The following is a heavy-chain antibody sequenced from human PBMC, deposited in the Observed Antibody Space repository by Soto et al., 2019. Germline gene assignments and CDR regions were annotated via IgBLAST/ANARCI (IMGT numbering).Heavy chain of an antibody. J-gene: IGHJ4*02. CDR2: MIGDGTSW. V-gene: IGHV3-23*01. CDR1: GFNFNIYA. Sequence: EVQLLESGGGLAQAGGSLRLSCAASGFNFNIYAMNWIRQAPGKGLEWVSVMIGDGTSWDYADSVRGRFTISRDNSKNMLYLQMNNLRAEDTAIYYCAKDLRPDGKYDLDYWGQGTLVTVSS. D-gene: IGHD1-26*01. CDR3: AKDLRPDGKYDLDY.